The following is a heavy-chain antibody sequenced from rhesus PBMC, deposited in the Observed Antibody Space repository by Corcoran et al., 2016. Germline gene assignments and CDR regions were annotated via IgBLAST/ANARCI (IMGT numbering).Heavy chain of an antibody. D-gene: IGHD6-13*01. J-gene: IGHJ6*01. CDR2: IYGSGGSN. V-gene: IGHV4S14*01. CDR3: AREQIAAGHYYGLDS. Sequence: QVQLQESGPGLVKPSETLSLTCAVSGYSISSNYWNWIRPPPGTGLGWIGSIYGSGGSNYLNPSPKIRVALAVDTSKNQFSLELSSVTAADTAVYYCAREQIAAGHYYGLDSWGQGVVVTVSS. CDR1: GYSISSNY.